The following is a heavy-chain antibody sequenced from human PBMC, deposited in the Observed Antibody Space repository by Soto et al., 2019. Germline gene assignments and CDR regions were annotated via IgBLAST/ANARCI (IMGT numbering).Heavy chain of an antibody. V-gene: IGHV1-3*01. CDR1: RYTVNNSA. CDR2: INAVNGDT. Sequence: APVEVSCKASRYTVNNSAMHWLRQATGQGLEWMGWINAVNGDTKYSQKIQGRVTITRDTSASTAYMELSRQVSEDTAVYYCARNFLGGTPDYGGRGTLVTVSP. D-gene: IGHD2-15*01. J-gene: IGHJ4*02. CDR3: ARNFLGGTPDY.